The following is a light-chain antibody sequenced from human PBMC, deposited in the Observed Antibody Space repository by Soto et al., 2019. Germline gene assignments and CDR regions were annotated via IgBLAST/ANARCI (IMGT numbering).Light chain of an antibody. CDR1: SSNIGAGYD. J-gene: IGLJ1*01. CDR2: GNS. V-gene: IGLV1-40*01. CDR3: PSYDSSLRGPKV. Sequence: QSVLTQPPSVSGAPGQRVTISCTGSSSNIGAGYDVHWYQQLPGTAPKLLIYGNSNRPSGVPDRFSGSKSGTSASLAITGLQAEDEADYYCPSYDSSLRGPKVFGTGTKLTVL.